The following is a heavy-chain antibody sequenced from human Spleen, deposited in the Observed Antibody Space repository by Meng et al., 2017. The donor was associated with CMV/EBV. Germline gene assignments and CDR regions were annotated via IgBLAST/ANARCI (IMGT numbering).Heavy chain of an antibody. D-gene: IGHD2-2*01. CDR3: ARIPLGYCSSTSCSV. CDR1: GGSFSGYY. CDR2: INHSGST. Sequence: GSLRLSCAAYGGSFSGYYWSWIRQPPGKGLEWIGEINHSGSTNYNPSLKSRVTISVDTSKNQFSLKLSSVTAADTAVYYCARIPLGYCSSTSCSVWGQGTTVTVSS. V-gene: IGHV4-34*01. J-gene: IGHJ6*02.